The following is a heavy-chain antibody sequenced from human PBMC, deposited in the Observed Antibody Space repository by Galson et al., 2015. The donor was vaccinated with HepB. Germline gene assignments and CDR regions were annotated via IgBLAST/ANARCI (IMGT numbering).Heavy chain of an antibody. D-gene: IGHD2-2*02. V-gene: IGHV4-31*03. CDR1: GGSISSGGYY. J-gene: IGHJ5*02. CDR2: IYYSGST. Sequence: TLSLTCTVSGGSISSGGYYWSWIRQHPGKGLEWIGYIYYSGSTYYNSSLKSRVTISVDTSKNQFSLKLSSVTAADTAVYYCARGGYCSSTSCYKYVTNNWFDPWGQGTLVTVSS. CDR3: ARGGYCSSTSCYKYVTNNWFDP.